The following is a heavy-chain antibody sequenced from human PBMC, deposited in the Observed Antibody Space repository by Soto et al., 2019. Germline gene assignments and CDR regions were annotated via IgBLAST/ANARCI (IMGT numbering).Heavy chain of an antibody. Sequence: PGGSLRLSCAASGFTISSYSMNWVRQAPGKGLEWVSYISTNSDGSDTSYADSVKGRFTISRDNAKNTLYLQMNSLRAEDTAVYYCARDRGWSLFDYWGQGTLVTVSS. CDR1: GFTISSYS. CDR3: ARDRGWSLFDY. J-gene: IGHJ4*02. D-gene: IGHD6-19*01. V-gene: IGHV3-74*01. CDR2: TNSDGSDT.